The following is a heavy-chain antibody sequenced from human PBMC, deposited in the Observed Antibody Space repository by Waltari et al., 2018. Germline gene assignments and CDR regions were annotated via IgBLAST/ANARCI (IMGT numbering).Heavy chain of an antibody. Sequence: EVQLVESGGGFVQPGGSLRLYCSAYGISFTDAWMNWVRQAPGRGLEWRGRIKDKADGGTIDYAAPVKGRFTISRDDSKNMTYLQMNSLKPDDTGVYFCLYDPSVWGQGTLVTVSS. CDR3: LYDPSV. J-gene: IGHJ4*02. CDR2: IKDKADGGTI. D-gene: IGHD5-12*01. CDR1: GISFTDAW. V-gene: IGHV3-15*07.